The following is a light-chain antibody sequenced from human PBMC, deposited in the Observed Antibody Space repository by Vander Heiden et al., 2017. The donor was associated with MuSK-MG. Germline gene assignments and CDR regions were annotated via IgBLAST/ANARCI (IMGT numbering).Light chain of an antibody. CDR1: QDISKF. Sequence: DIQMTQSPSSLSASVGDRVTITCQASQDISKFLNWYHQKPGKAPKLLIYDTSNLETGVPSRFSGSGSGTDFTFTISSLQPEDIGTYYCQGCDDLALTFGGGTKVEIK. CDR3: QGCDDLALT. J-gene: IGKJ4*01. CDR2: DTS. V-gene: IGKV1-33*01.